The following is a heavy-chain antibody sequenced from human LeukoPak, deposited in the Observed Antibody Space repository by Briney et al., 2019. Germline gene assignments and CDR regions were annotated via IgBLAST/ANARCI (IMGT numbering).Heavy chain of an antibody. V-gene: IGHV4-39*07. J-gene: IGHJ4*02. CDR2: IYYSGHT. Sequence: SETLSLTCTVSGSCISNYYCGWMRQAPGKGLEWIGSIYYSGHTYYNSSLKSRVTISLDASKNQFSLNLFSVTAADTAMYYCTRANGYGLIDYWGQGTLVTVSS. CDR3: TRANGYGLIDY. CDR1: GSCISNYY. D-gene: IGHD3-10*01.